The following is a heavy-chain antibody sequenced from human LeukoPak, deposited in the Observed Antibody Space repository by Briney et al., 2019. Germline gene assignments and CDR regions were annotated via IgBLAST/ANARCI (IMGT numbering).Heavy chain of an antibody. CDR3: ANRVDYGDYYGMDV. CDR1: GYTFTSYG. V-gene: IGHV1-18*01. CDR2: ISAYNGNT. Sequence: ASVKVSCKASGYTFTSYGISWVRQAPGQGLEWMGWISAYNGNTNYVEKLQGRVTMTTDTSTSTAYMELRSLRSDDTAVYYCANRVDYGDYYGMDVWGQGTTVTVSS. D-gene: IGHD4-17*01. J-gene: IGHJ6*02.